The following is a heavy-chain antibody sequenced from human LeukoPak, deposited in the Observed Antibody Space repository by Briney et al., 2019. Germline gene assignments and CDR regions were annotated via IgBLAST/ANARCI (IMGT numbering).Heavy chain of an antibody. Sequence: SETLSLTCTVSGDSISTYYWSWIRQSPGQGLEWIGYIYHSGSTKYDPSLKSRVTISVDTSKKQFSLKLSSVTAADTAVYYCARDGYGGVDYWGQGTLVTVSS. CDR2: IYHSGST. CDR3: ARDGYGGVDY. CDR1: GDSISTYY. J-gene: IGHJ4*02. D-gene: IGHD3-10*01. V-gene: IGHV4-59*01.